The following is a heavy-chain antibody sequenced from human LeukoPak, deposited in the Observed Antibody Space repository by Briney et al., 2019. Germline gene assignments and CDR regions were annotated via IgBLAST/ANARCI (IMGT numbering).Heavy chain of an antibody. Sequence: GGSLRLSCAASGFTFSSYGMHWVRQAPGKGLEWVAVIWYDGSNKYYADSVKGRFTISRDNSKNTLYLQMNSLRAEDTAVYYCAKDVSEQLVFLDYWGQGTLVTVSS. D-gene: IGHD6-13*01. CDR1: GFTFSSYG. CDR2: IWYDGSNK. CDR3: AKDVSEQLVFLDY. J-gene: IGHJ4*02. V-gene: IGHV3-33*06.